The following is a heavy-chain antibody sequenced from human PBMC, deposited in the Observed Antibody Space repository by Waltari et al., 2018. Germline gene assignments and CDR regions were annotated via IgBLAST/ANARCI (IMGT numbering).Heavy chain of an antibody. V-gene: IGHV4-31*03. CDR1: GGSISSGGYY. CDR3: ARAGGYDSGPYAFDI. Sequence: QVQLQESGPGLVKPSQTLSLTCTVSGGSISSGGYYWSWFRQHPGKGLEWIGYIYYSGSTYYNPSLKSRVTISVDTSKNQFSLKLSSVTAADTAVYYCARAGGYDSGPYAFDIWGQGTMVTVSS. CDR2: IYYSGST. D-gene: IGHD3-3*01. J-gene: IGHJ3*02.